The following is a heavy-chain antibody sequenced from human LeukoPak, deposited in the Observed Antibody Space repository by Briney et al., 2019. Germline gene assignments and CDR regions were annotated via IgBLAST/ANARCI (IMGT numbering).Heavy chain of an antibody. Sequence: ASVKVSCKASGYIFTSYGISWVRQAPGQGLEWMGWISGDSGKTKYAQKFQGRVTLTTDTSTNTAYMELRSLRSDDTAVYYCARAHVYGSGSYDFDYWGQGTLVTVSS. V-gene: IGHV1-18*01. J-gene: IGHJ4*02. CDR2: ISGDSGKT. D-gene: IGHD3-10*01. CDR1: GYIFTSYG. CDR3: ARAHVYGSGSYDFDY.